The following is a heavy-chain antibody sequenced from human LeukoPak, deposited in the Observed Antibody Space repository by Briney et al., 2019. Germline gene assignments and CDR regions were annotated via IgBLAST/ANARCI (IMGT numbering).Heavy chain of an antibody. CDR2: IIPIFGTA. Sequence: GASVKVSCKASGGTFSSYAISWVRQAPGQGLEWMGGIIPIFGTANYAQKFQGRVTITTDESTSTAYMELSSLRSEDTAVYYCARVRVVPAAQGEGFDYWGQGTLVTVSS. D-gene: IGHD2-2*01. V-gene: IGHV1-69*05. J-gene: IGHJ4*02. CDR3: ARVRVVPAAQGEGFDY. CDR1: GGTFSSYA.